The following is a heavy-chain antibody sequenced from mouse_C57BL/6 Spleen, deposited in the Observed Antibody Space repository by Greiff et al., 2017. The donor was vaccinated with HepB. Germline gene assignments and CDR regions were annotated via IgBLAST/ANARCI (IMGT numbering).Heavy chain of an antibody. CDR1: GYTFTSYW. Sequence: VQLQQPGAELVMPGASVKLSCKASGYTFTSYWMHWVKQRPGQGLEWIGEIDPSDSYTNYNQKFKGKSTLTVDKSSSTAYMQLSSLTSEDSAVYYCARKGYSNYYAMDYWGQGTSVTVSS. CDR3: ARKGYSNYYAMDY. D-gene: IGHD2-5*01. V-gene: IGHV1-69*01. J-gene: IGHJ4*01. CDR2: IDPSDSYT.